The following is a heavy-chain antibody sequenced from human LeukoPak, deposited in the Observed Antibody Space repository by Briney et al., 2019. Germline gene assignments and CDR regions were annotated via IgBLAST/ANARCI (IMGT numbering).Heavy chain of an antibody. CDR2: ISWNSGSI. CDR3: AKDPTPGELLLSFDH. D-gene: IGHD1-26*01. J-gene: IGHJ4*02. CDR1: GFTFDDYA. V-gene: IGHV3-9*01. Sequence: GRSLRLSRAASGFTFDDYAMHWVRQAPGKGLEWVSGISWNSGSIGYADSVKGRFTISRDNAKNSLYLQMNSLRAEDTALYYCAKDPTPGELLLSFDHWGQGTLVTVSS.